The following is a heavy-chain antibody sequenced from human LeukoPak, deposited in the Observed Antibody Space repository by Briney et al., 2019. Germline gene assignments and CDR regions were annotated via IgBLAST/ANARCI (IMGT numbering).Heavy chain of an antibody. J-gene: IGHJ4*02. Sequence: GGSLRLSCAASGFTFSSYSMNWVRQAPGKGLEWVSVIYSGGSTYYADSVKGRFTISSDNSKNTLYLQMNSLRAEDTAVYYCAGVYSSSWPFDYWGQGTLVTVSS. CDR1: GFTFSSYS. CDR3: AGVYSSSWPFDY. CDR2: IYSGGST. V-gene: IGHV3-53*01. D-gene: IGHD6-13*01.